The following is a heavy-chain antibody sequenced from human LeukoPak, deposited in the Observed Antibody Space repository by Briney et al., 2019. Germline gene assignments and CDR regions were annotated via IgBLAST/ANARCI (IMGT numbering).Heavy chain of an antibody. CDR2: VGYDGDFK. V-gene: IGHV3-30*02. CDR3: ANLIGGQNHFLMDV. D-gene: IGHD3-16*01. Sequence: GGSLRLSCEGSGFTFNYYGIHWVRQALGKGLEWVAIVGYDGDFKYYADSVRGRFTISRDNSKNTVFLQMQNLRTGDTAVYYCANLIGGQNHFLMDVWGQGTTVIVSS. J-gene: IGHJ6*02. CDR1: GFTFNYYG.